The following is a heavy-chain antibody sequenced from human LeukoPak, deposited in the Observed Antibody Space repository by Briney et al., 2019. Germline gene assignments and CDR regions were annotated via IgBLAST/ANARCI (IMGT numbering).Heavy chain of an antibody. CDR2: ISGSGGST. Sequence: GGSLRLSCAASGFTFSSYAMNWVRQAPGKGLEWVSGISGSGGSTYYADSVKGRVTISRDNSKNTLYLQMNSLRAEDTAVYYCAKDLSSSWNYFDYGGQGTLVTVSS. CDR3: AKDLSSSWNYFDY. V-gene: IGHV3-23*01. CDR1: GFTFSSYA. D-gene: IGHD6-13*01. J-gene: IGHJ4*02.